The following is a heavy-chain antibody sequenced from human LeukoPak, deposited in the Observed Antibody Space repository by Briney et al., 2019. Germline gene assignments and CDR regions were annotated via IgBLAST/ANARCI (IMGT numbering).Heavy chain of an antibody. J-gene: IGHJ5*02. CDR3: ARNTEGASGFDP. D-gene: IGHD1-26*01. CDR2: INHSGST. V-gene: IGHV4-34*01. CDR1: GGSFSGYY. Sequence: PSETLSLTCAVYGGSFSGYYWSWIRQPPGKGLEWIGEINHSGSTNYNPSLKSRVTISVDTSKNQFSLKLSSVTAADTAVYYCARNTEGASGFDPWGQGTLVTVSS.